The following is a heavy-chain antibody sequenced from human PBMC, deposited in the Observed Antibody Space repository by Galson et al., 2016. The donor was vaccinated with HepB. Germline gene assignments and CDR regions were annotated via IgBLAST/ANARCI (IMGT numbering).Heavy chain of an antibody. CDR2: ISYSGST. Sequence: SETLSLTCTVSGGSISSSSYYWGWIRQPPGMGLEWIGSISYSGSTYYNPSLKSRVTISVDTSKNQFSLKLTSVTAADTAIYYCATIRDGSIGGWADGGFDYWGQGTLVTVSS. CDR3: ATIRDGSIGGWADGGFDY. V-gene: IGHV4-39*01. CDR1: GGSISSSSYY. D-gene: IGHD6-19*01. J-gene: IGHJ4*02.